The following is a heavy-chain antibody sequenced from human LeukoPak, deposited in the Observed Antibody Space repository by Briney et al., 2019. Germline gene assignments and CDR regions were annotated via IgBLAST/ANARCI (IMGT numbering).Heavy chain of an antibody. J-gene: IGHJ6*03. CDR1: GGSFSGYY. V-gene: IGHV4-34*01. D-gene: IGHD6-13*01. CDR2: INHSGST. CDR3: ARAFRNSSSWDYYYYYMDV. Sequence: SETLSLTCAVYGGSFSGYYWSWIRQPPGKGLEWIGEINHSGSTNYNPSLKSRVTISVDTSKNQFSLKLSSVTAADTAVYYCARAFRNSSSWDYYYYYMDVWGKGTTVTVSS.